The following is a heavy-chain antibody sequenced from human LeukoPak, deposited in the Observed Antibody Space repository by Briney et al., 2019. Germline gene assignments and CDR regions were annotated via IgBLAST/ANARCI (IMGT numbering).Heavy chain of an antibody. Sequence: PETLSLTSAIPDYSIRHGYYWGWTPRPPGKGLDGIASVYQSGNTYYNTSLTSRVTISVDTCKIQFSLELSSVTAADTALYYCARHWNDHKVFEYWGEATLVTVSS. V-gene: IGHV4-38-2*01. CDR3: ARHWNDHKVFEY. D-gene: IGHD1-1*01. CDR2: VYQSGNT. J-gene: IGHJ4*02. CDR1: DYSIRHGYY.